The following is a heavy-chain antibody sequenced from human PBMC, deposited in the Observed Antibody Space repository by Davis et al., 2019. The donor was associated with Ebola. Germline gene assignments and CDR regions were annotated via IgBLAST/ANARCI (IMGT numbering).Heavy chain of an antibody. D-gene: IGHD5-12*01. Sequence: GESLKISCKGSEYSFTTYWIGWVRQMPGKGLEWMGIIYPGDSDTRYSPSFQGQVTISADNSISTAYLQWSSLKASDTAMYYCARRVATSFWYFDLWGRGTLVTVSS. CDR2: IYPGDSDT. CDR1: EYSFTTYW. CDR3: ARRVATSFWYFDL. J-gene: IGHJ2*01. V-gene: IGHV5-51*01.